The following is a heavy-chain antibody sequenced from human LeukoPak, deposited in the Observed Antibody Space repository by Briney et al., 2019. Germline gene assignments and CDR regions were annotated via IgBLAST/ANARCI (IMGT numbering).Heavy chain of an antibody. V-gene: IGHV1-18*01. CDR2: ISAYNGNT. Sequence: ASVKVSCKASGYTFTSYGISWVRQAPGQGLEWMGWISAYNGNTNYAQKLQGRVTMTTDTSTSTAYMELRSLRSDDTAVYYCAREFQGGSYFRVSSAFDIWGQGTMVTVPS. D-gene: IGHD1-26*01. J-gene: IGHJ3*02. CDR1: GYTFTSYG. CDR3: AREFQGGSYFRVSSAFDI.